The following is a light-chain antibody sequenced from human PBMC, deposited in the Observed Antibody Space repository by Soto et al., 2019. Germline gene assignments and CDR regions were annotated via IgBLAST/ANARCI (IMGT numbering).Light chain of an antibody. CDR3: QQYGRSPFT. CDR2: GAS. CDR1: QRITSNF. J-gene: IGKJ2*01. V-gene: IGKV3-20*01. Sequence: TQSPATLSVAPGERATLSCRASQRITSNFLAWFQQKAGLAPRLLIYGASTRAGGVPDRFSGGGSGTDFVLTISRLEPEDFAVYYCQQYGRSPFTFGQGTKLQIK.